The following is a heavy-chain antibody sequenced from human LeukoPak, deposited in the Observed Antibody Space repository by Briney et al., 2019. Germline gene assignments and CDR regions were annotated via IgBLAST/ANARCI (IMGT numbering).Heavy chain of an antibody. D-gene: IGHD6-19*01. J-gene: IGHJ4*02. Sequence: SETLSLTCTVSGVSISSFYWNWIRQPPGKGLEWIGYIYYSGSTNYNPSLKSRVTISVDTSKNQFSLRLSSVTAADTAMYYCARKLSGWYFDYWGQGTLVTVSS. CDR3: ARKLSGWYFDY. CDR1: GVSISSFY. V-gene: IGHV4-59*01. CDR2: IYYSGST.